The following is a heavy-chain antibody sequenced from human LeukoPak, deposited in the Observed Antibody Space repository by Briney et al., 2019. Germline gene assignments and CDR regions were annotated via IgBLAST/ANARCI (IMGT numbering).Heavy chain of an antibody. V-gene: IGHV4-59*01. CDR1: GGSISSYY. J-gene: IGHJ4*02. CDR2: IYYSGST. Sequence: PSETLSLTCTVSGGSISSYYWSWIRQPPGKGLEWIGYIYYSGSTNYNPSPKSRVTISVDTSKNQFSLKLSSVTAADTAVYYCARAGSGYDPFDYWGQGTLVTVSS. D-gene: IGHD2-2*01. CDR3: ARAGSGYDPFDY.